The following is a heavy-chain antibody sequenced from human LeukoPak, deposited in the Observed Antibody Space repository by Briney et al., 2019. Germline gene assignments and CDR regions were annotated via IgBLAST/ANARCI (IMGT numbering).Heavy chain of an antibody. CDR3: ARDQLLWFGESNWFDP. CDR2: ISSRGSTI. CDR1: GFTFSSYE. V-gene: IGHV3-48*03. D-gene: IGHD3-10*01. J-gene: IGHJ5*02. Sequence: GGSLRLSCAASGFTFSSYEMNWVRKAPGKGLEWVSYISSRGSTIYYADSVKGRFTISRDNAKNSLYLQMNSLRAEDTAVYYCARDQLLWFGESNWFDPWGQGTLVTVSS.